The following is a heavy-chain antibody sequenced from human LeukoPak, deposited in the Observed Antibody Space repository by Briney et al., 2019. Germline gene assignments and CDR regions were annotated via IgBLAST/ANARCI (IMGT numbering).Heavy chain of an antibody. CDR1: GFTFSSYA. V-gene: IGHV3-30*04. CDR2: ISYDGSNK. J-gene: IGHJ6*03. Sequence: PGRSLRLSCAASGFTFSSYAMHWVRQAPGKGLEWVAVISYDGSNKYYADSVKGRFTISRDNSKNTLYLQMNNLRAEDTAVYYCARSAQPLRYYYYMDVWGKGTTVTVSS. CDR3: ARSAQPLRYYYYMDV.